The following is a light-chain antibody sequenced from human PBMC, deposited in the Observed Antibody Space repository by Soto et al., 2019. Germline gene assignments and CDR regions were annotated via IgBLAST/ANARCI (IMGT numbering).Light chain of an antibody. CDR2: DVS. V-gene: IGLV2-14*01. CDR3: SSYTYSSTLVV. J-gene: IGLJ3*02. CDR1: SNDVGGYHY. Sequence: QSALTQPASVSGSPGQSITISCTGTSNDVGGYHYVSWYQQHPGKAPKLIIYDVSDRPSGVSNRFSGSKSGNTASLTISGLQAEDEADYYRSSYTYSSTLVVFGGGTKLTVL.